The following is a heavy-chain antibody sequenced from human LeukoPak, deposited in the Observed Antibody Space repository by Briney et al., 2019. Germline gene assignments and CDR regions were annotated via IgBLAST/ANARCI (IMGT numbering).Heavy chain of an antibody. Sequence: SETLSLTCTVSGGSISSYYWSWIRQPPGKGLEWIGRIYTSGSTTYNPSLKSRVTMSVDTSKSQFSLNLMSVTAADTAVYYCTRDTGTTGEVKFDPWGQGTPVTVSS. CDR3: TRDTGTTGEVKFDP. V-gene: IGHV4-4*07. J-gene: IGHJ5*02. D-gene: IGHD4-17*01. CDR2: IYTSGST. CDR1: GGSISSYY.